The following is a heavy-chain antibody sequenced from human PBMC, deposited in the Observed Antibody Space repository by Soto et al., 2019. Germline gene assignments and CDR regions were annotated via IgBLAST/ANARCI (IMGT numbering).Heavy chain of an antibody. J-gene: IGHJ5*01. CDR2: VSPSYGKT. D-gene: IGHD2-15*01. V-gene: IGHV1-18*04. CDR3: AREGVTLATLPANCFDS. CDR1: NYTFINYV. Sequence: VSVKVSCKASNYTFINYVIGWVRQAPGHGLEGMGWVSPSYGKTYYAHKFQGRVTMTTDTSTGTVYMELRSLRFDDTAVYFCAREGVTLATLPANCFDSWGQGALVTVSS.